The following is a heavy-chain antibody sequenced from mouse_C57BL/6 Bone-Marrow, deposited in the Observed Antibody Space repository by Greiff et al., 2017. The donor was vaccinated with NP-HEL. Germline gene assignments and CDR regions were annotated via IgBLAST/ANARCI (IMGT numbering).Heavy chain of an antibody. V-gene: IGHV1-50*01. CDR3: AREVYGNSAY. J-gene: IGHJ3*01. CDR1: GYTFTSYW. CDR2: IDPSDSYT. D-gene: IGHD2-1*01. Sequence: VQLQQSGAELVKPGASVKLSCKASGYTFTSYWMQWVKQRPGQGLEWIGEIDPSDSYTNYNQKFKGKATLTVDTSSSTAYMQLSSLTSEDSAVXYCAREVYGNSAYWGQGTLVTVSA.